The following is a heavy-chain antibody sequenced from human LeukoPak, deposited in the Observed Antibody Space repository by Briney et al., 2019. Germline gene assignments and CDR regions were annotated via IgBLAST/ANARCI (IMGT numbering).Heavy chain of an antibody. CDR3: ARGRSGRWFDP. CDR1: GYTFTSYD. V-gene: IGHV1-8*03. D-gene: IGHD3-3*01. Sequence: ASVKVSCKASGYTFTSYDINRVRQATGQGLEWMGWMNPNSGNTGYAQKFQGRVTITRNTSISTAYMELSSLRSEGTAVYYCARGRSGRWFDPWGQGTLVTVSS. J-gene: IGHJ5*02. CDR2: MNPNSGNT.